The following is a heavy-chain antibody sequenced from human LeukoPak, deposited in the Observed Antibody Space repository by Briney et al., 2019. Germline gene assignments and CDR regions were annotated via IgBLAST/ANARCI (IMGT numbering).Heavy chain of an antibody. CDR1: GYTFSHHY. D-gene: IGHD2-21*01. Sequence: PGVPVRLPYAASGYTFSHHYMHWIRQAPARGLEGVSYISITGYPIHYADSVQGRFTISRVNAQNSMFLQMNSLRGEDTAMSYCSREGKPAYRRLPPSGFDYWGQGILVTVSS. CDR3: SREGKPAYRRLPPSGFDY. J-gene: IGHJ4*02. V-gene: IGHV3-11*04. CDR2: ISITGYPI.